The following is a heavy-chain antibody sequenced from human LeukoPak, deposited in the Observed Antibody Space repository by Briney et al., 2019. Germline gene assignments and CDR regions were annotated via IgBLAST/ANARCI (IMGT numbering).Heavy chain of an antibody. J-gene: IGHJ5*02. CDR1: GGTFSSYA. D-gene: IGHD3-3*01. CDR2: IIPIFGTA. Sequence: SVKVSCKASGGTFSSYAISWVRQAPGQGLEWMGGIIPIFGTANYAQKFQGRVTITADESTSTAYMELSSLRSEDTAVYYCARCTGAVTIFGVAIRRFDPWGQGTLVTVSS. V-gene: IGHV1-69*13. CDR3: ARCTGAVTIFGVAIRRFDP.